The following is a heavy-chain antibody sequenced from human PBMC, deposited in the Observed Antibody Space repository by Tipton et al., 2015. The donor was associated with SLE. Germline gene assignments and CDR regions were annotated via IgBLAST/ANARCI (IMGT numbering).Heavy chain of an antibody. Sequence: VQLVQSGVEVKKPGESLKISCKGSGYRFTSYWIGWVRQMPGKGLELMGIIYPGDSDTRYSPSFQGQVTISADKFNSTAYLQWSSLKASDSAMYYCARSRIPSWYVDLWGRGTLVTVSS. V-gene: IGHV5-51*03. J-gene: IGHJ2*01. D-gene: IGHD2-21*01. CDR1: GYRFTSYW. CDR2: IYPGDSDT. CDR3: ARSRIPSWYVDL.